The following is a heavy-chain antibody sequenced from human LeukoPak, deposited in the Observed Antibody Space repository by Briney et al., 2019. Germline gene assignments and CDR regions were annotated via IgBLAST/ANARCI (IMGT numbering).Heavy chain of an antibody. V-gene: IGHV1-69*13. CDR2: IIPIFCTA. Sequence: GASVKVSCKASGGTFSSYAINWVRQAPGQGLEWMGGIIPIFCTAYYAQTLQDRVTITADESTSTAYMELSSLRSEDTAIYYCASRLYCSNTRCRNFPFAYWGQGTLVTVSS. D-gene: IGHD2-2*01. J-gene: IGHJ4*02. CDR3: ASRLYCSNTRCRNFPFAY. CDR1: GGTFSSYA.